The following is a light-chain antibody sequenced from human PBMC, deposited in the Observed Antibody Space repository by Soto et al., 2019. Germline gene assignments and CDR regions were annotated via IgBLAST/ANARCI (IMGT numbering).Light chain of an antibody. CDR1: QSMSSY. CDR2: DAS. Sequence: EMVLTQSPATLSFSPGARATLSFRASQSMSSYLDWYQQKPGQSPRLLFYDASIRAAGIPARSSGSGSGTDFPLTIISLEPEDLAVYYCQQRRDWPRTFGRGTKLEIK. CDR3: QQRRDWPRT. J-gene: IGKJ2*01. V-gene: IGKV3-11*01.